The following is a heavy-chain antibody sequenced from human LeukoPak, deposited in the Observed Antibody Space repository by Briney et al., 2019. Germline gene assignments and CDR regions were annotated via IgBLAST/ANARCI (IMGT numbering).Heavy chain of an antibody. Sequence: SETLSLTCAVYGGSFSGYYWSWIRQPPGKGLEWIGEINHSGSTNYNPSLKSRVTISVDTSKNQFSLKLSSVTAADTAVYYCARSYDFWSGYYGYWGQGTLVTVSS. CDR3: ARSYDFWSGYYGY. V-gene: IGHV4-34*01. CDR1: GGSFSGYY. CDR2: INHSGST. J-gene: IGHJ4*02. D-gene: IGHD3-3*01.